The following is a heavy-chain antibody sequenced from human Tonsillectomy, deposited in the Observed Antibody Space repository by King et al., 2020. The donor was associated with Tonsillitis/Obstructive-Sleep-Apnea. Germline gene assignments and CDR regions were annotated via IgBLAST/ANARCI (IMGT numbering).Heavy chain of an antibody. CDR3: ARHWYCSSTSCYLVDY. D-gene: IGHD2-2*01. CDR1: GYSFTNYW. Sequence: VQLVESGAEVKKPGKSLRISCKGSGYSFTNYWISWVRQMPGKGLEWMGRIDPSDSYTNYSPSFQGHVTISADKSISTAYLQWSSLTASDTAMYYCARHWYCSSTSCYLVDYWGQGTLVTVSS. CDR2: IDPSDSYT. V-gene: IGHV5-10-1*01. J-gene: IGHJ4*02.